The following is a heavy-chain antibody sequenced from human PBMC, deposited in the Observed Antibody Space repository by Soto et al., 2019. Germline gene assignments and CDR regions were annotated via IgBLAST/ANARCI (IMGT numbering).Heavy chain of an antibody. Sequence: SETLSLTCTVSGGSISSSSYYWGWIRQPPGKGLEWIGSIYYSGSTYYNPSLKSRVTISVDTSKNQFSLKLSSVTAADTAVYYCARLIRFIAVAGTDFDYWGQGTLVTVSS. V-gene: IGHV4-39*01. D-gene: IGHD6-19*01. CDR3: ARLIRFIAVAGTDFDY. CDR1: GGSISSSSYY. CDR2: IYYSGST. J-gene: IGHJ4*02.